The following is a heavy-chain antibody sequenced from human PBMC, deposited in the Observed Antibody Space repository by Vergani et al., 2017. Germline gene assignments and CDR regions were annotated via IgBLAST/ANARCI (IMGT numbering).Heavy chain of an antibody. D-gene: IGHD2-2*02. J-gene: IGHJ5*02. Sequence: QLQLQESGSGLVKPSQTLSLTCAVSGGSISSGGYSWSWIRQPPGKGLEWIGYIYHSGSTYYNPSLKSRVTTSVDRSKNQFSLKLSSVTAADTAVYYCARDWGYCSSTSCYTGWFDPWGQGTLVTVSS. CDR1: GGSISSGGYS. CDR3: ARDWGYCSSTSCYTGWFDP. CDR2: IYHSGST. V-gene: IGHV4-30-2*01.